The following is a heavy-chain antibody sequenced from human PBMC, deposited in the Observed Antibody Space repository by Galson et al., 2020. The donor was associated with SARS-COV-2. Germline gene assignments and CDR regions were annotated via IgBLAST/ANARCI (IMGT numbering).Heavy chain of an antibody. J-gene: IGHJ6*02. CDR3: AREALPTIYYYYGMDV. Sequence: ASETLSLTCTVSGGSVSSGSYYWSWIRQPPGKGLEWIGYIYYSGSTNYNPSLKSRVTISVDTSKNQFSLKLSSVTAADTAVYYCAREALPTIYYYYGMDVWGQGTTVTVSS. D-gene: IGHD1-1*01. CDR1: GGSVSSGSYY. CDR2: IYYSGST. V-gene: IGHV4-61*01.